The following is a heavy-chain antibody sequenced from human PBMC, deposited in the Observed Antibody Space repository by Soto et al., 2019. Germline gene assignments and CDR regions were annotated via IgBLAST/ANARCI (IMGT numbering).Heavy chain of an antibody. V-gene: IGHV1-8*01. J-gene: IGHJ4*02. CDR1: GDTSTTYD. CDR2: INPNSGNI. CDR3: ARGRASGRHYLLHY. D-gene: IGHD3-10*01. Sequence: ASVKVSCKASGDTSTTYDINWVRQATGHGLEWMGWINPNSGNIGYAQKFQGRVTMTRDTAIRTAYMEVSSLRSDDTAVYYCARGRASGRHYLLHYWGQGTLVTLSS.